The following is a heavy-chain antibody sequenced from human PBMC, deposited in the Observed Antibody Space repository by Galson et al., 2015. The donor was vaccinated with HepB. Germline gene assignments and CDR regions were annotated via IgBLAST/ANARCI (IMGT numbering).Heavy chain of an antibody. Sequence: SLRLSCAASGFTFSSYWMSWVRQAPGKGLEWVANINQDGSEKYYVDSVKGRFTMSRDNAKNSLYLQMNSLRAEDTAVYYCARDLYRTSSGVYEYSYMDVWGKGAKVSV. CDR1: GFTFSSYW. J-gene: IGHJ6*03. V-gene: IGHV3-7*03. CDR2: INQDGSEK. D-gene: IGHD6-6*01. CDR3: ARDLYRTSSGVYEYSYMDV.